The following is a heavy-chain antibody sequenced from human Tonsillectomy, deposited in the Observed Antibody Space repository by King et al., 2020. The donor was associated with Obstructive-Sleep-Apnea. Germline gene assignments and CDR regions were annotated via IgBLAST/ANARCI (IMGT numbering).Heavy chain of an antibody. D-gene: IGHD2-21*01. CDR2: ISGSGGTT. Sequence: VQLVESGGDLVQPGGSLRLSCAASGFTFGANAMTWVRQAPGKGLEWVSGISGSGGTTHYAASVKGRFTISRDNSENTLYLQMASLRAEDTAVYYCARVRCGGECYYKLDVWGQGTTVTVSS. CDR1: GFTFGANA. J-gene: IGHJ6*02. V-gene: IGHV3-23*04. CDR3: ARVRCGGECYYKLDV.